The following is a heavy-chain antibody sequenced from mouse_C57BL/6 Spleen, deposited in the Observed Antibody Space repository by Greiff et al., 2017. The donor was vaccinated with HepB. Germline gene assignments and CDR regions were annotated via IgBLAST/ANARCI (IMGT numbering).Heavy chain of an antibody. V-gene: IGHV5-4*01. CDR2: ISDGGSYT. J-gene: IGHJ4*01. Sequence: EVQVVESGGGLVKPGGSLKLSCAASGFTFSSYAMSWVRQTPEKRLEWVATISDGGSYTYYPDNVKGRFTISRDNAKNNLYLQMSHLKSEDTAMYYSARDQGGCTTVPPAMDYWGQGTSVTVSS. CDR3: ARDQGGCTTVPPAMDY. D-gene: IGHD1-1*01. CDR1: GFTFSSYA.